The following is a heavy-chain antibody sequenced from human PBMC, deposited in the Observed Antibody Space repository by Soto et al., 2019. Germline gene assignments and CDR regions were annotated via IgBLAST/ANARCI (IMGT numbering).Heavy chain of an antibody. J-gene: IGHJ4*02. CDR2: IYYSGST. CDR1: GGSLSSSSYY. Sequence: PSETLSLTCTVSGGSLSSSSYYWGWIRQPPGKGLEWIGSIYYSGSTYYNPSLKSRVTISVDTSKNQFSLKLSSVTAADTAVYYCASHPYSSSPFDCWGQGNLVTVSS. CDR3: ASHPYSSSPFDC. D-gene: IGHD6-6*01. V-gene: IGHV4-39*01.